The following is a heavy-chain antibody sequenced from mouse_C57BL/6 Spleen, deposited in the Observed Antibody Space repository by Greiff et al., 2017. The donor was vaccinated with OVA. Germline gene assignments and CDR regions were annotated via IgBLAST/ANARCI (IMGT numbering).Heavy chain of an antibody. V-gene: IGHV1-80*01. Sequence: VQLQQSGAELVKPGASVKISCKASGYAFSSYWMNWVKQRPGKGLEWIGQIYPGDGDTKYNGKFKGKATLTADKSSNTAYMQLSGLPSEYSAFYFCSRPAGSYALVYWGQGTSVTVSS. CDR2: IYPGDGDT. J-gene: IGHJ4*01. CDR3: SRPAGSYALVY. CDR1: GYAFSSYW.